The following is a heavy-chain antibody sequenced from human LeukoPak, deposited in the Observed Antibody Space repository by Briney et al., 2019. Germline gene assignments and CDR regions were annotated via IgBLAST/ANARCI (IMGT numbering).Heavy chain of an antibody. Sequence: GGSLRLSCVAPGFTFSDYAMNWVRQAPGKGLEWVSTFKTNYNQVYYAESVRGRFTISTDNSKNTAYLQMNSLRVEDTALYYCARSVPDYTRFDFWGQGALVTVSS. CDR3: ARSVPDYTRFDF. CDR2: FKTNYNQV. CDR1: GFTFSDYA. J-gene: IGHJ4*02. D-gene: IGHD4-11*01. V-gene: IGHV3-23*05.